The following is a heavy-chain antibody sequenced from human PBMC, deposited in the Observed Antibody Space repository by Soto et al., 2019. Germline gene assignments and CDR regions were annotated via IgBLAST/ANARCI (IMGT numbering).Heavy chain of an antibody. J-gene: IGHJ4*02. V-gene: IGHV3-30*03. CDR2: ISYDGNNK. CDR1: AFTFSHYA. CDR3: ARGPSYSDSYFDH. Sequence: GGSLRLSCAASAFTFSHYAMHLGRQAPGKGLQWLAVISYDGNNKYYADSVEGRFTISRDNSKNTVYLQMNSLRLEDTAVYYCARGPSYSDSYFDHWGQGTLVTSPQ. D-gene: IGHD4-17*01.